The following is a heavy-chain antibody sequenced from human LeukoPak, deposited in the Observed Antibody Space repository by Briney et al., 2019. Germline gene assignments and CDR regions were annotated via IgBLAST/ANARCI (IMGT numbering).Heavy chain of an antibody. CDR2: INPNSGGT. J-gene: IGHJ3*02. Sequence: ASVKVSCKASGYTFTGYYMHWVRQAPGQGLEWMGWINPNSGGTNYAQKFQGRVTMTRDTSISTAYMELSRLRSDGTAVYYCARGRDWGRTDAFDIWGQGTMVTVSS. D-gene: IGHD7-27*01. V-gene: IGHV1-2*02. CDR1: GYTFTGYY. CDR3: ARGRDWGRTDAFDI.